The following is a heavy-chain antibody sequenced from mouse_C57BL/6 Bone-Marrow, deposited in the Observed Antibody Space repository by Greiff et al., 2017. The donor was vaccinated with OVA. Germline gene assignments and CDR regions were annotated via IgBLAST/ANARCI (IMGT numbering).Heavy chain of an antibody. Sequence: EVKLEESGGGLVQPGGSMKLSCAASGFTFSDAWMDWVRQSPEKGLEWVAEIRNKANNHATYYAESVKGRFTISRDDSKSSVYLQMNSLRAEDTGIYYCTILRGVFYAMDYWGQGTSVTVSS. D-gene: IGHD1-1*01. CDR2: IRNKANNHAT. J-gene: IGHJ4*01. V-gene: IGHV6-6*01. CDR3: TILRGVFYAMDY. CDR1: GFTFSDAW.